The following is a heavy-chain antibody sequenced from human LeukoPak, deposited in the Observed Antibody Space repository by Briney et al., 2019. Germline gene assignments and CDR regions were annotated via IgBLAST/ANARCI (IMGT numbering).Heavy chain of an antibody. J-gene: IGHJ4*02. CDR3: AKDPSVGYYYDSSGYPY. Sequence: GGSLRLSCAASGFTFSSYAMSWVRQAPGKGLEWVSAISGSGGSTYYADSVKGRFTISRDNSKNTLYRQMNSLRAEDTAVYYCAKDPSVGYYYDSSGYPYWGQGTLVTVSS. V-gene: IGHV3-23*01. CDR1: GFTFSSYA. CDR2: ISGSGGST. D-gene: IGHD3-22*01.